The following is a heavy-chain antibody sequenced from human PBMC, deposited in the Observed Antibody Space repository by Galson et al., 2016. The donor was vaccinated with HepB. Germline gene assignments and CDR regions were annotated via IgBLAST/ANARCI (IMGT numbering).Heavy chain of an antibody. CDR3: AGTLTVTTLFAH. CDR2: IYAGDSDT. J-gene: IGHJ4*02. Sequence: QSGAEVKKPGESLKISCKGSGYSFTTSWIGWVRQMPGQGLEWMGLIYAGDSDTRYNPSFQGHVTISVDNSISTAYLQWSSLKASDTAMYYCAGTLTVTTLFAHWGQGTLVTVSS. V-gene: IGHV5-51*01. D-gene: IGHD4-17*01. CDR1: GYSFTTSW.